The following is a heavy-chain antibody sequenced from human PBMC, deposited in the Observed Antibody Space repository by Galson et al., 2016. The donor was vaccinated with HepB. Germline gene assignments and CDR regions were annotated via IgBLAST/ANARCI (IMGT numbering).Heavy chain of an antibody. Sequence: SLRLSCAASGFTFNHYGMHWVRQAPGKGLEWVAFIYYDGSNKYYADSVKGRFTISRDNSQNTLYLKMHSLRAEDTAVFYCAAIILAAGIFSYWGQGTPVTVSS. V-gene: IGHV3-33*01. CDR1: GFTFNHYG. J-gene: IGHJ4*02. CDR2: IYYDGSNK. CDR3: AAIILAAGIFSY. D-gene: IGHD6-13*01.